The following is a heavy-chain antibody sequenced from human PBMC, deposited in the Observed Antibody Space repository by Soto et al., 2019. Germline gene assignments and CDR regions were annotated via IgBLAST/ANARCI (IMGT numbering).Heavy chain of an antibody. V-gene: IGHV5-51*01. Sequence: PGESLKISCKGSGYSFTSYWIGWVRQVPGKGLEWMGIIYPGDSDTRYSPSFQGQVAISADKSISTAYLQWSSLKASDTAMYYCARQPQYTAIDFDYWGQGTLVTVSS. J-gene: IGHJ4*02. D-gene: IGHD5-18*01. CDR2: IYPGDSDT. CDR3: ARQPQYTAIDFDY. CDR1: GYSFTSYW.